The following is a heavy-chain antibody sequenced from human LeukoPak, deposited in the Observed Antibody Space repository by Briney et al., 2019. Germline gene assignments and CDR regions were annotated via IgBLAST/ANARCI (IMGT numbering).Heavy chain of an antibody. J-gene: IGHJ6*02. CDR2: ISAYNGNT. CDR3: ARGEGGSRWFGELSPYNYYYYGMDV. Sequence: ASVKVSCKASGYTFTSYGISWVRQAPGQGLEWMGWISAYNGNTNYAQKLQGRVTMTTDTSTSTAYMELRSLRSDDTAVYYCARGEGGSRWFGELSPYNYYYYGMDVWGQGTTVTVSS. CDR1: GYTFTSYG. D-gene: IGHD3-10*01. V-gene: IGHV1-18*01.